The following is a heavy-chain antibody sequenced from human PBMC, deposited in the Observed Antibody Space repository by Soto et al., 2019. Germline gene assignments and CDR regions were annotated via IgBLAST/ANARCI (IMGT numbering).Heavy chain of an antibody. CDR1: GFTFSGSA. CDR3: TRPEAAAGPGYYYGMDV. V-gene: IGHV3-73*02. CDR2: IRSKANSYAT. D-gene: IGHD6-13*01. J-gene: IGHJ6*02. Sequence: EVQLVESGGGLVQPGGSLKLSCAASGFTFSGSAMHWVRQASGKGLEWVGRIRSKANSYATAYAASVKGRFTITRDDSKNTAYLQMNSLKTEDTAVYYCTRPEAAAGPGYYYGMDVWGQGTTVTVSS.